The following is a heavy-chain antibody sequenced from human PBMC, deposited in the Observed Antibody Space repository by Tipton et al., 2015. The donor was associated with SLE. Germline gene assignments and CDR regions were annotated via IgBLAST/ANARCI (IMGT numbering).Heavy chain of an antibody. CDR2: IYHSGNT. D-gene: IGHD7-27*01. V-gene: IGHV4-4*08. CDR1: GGSIRNYS. CDR3: ARATLGGLDY. J-gene: IGHJ4*02. Sequence: TLSLTCTVSGGSIRNYSWSWIRQPPAKGLEWIGSIYHSGNTYSNPSLKSRVTISVDTSKNQFSLKMSSVTAADTAVYFCARATLGGLDYWGQGTLVTVSS.